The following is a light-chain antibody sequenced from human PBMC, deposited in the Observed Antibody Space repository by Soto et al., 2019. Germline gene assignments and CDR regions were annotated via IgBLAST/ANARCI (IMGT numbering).Light chain of an antibody. Sequence: QSVLTQPPSVSAAPGHKVTISCSGSSSNIGNNYVSWYQQLPGPAPKLLMYDNNKRPSGIPDRSSGSKSGTSATMGITGLQTVDKADYYDGTLDASLSAGVCGGGTKLTVL. J-gene: IGLJ2*01. V-gene: IGLV1-51*01. CDR1: SSNIGNNY. CDR3: GTLDASLSAGV. CDR2: DNN.